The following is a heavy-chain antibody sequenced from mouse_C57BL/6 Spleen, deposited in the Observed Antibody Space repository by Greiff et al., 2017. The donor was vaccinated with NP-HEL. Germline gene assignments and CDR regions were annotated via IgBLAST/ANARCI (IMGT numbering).Heavy chain of an antibody. CDR3: ARSLYGSRRYYAMDY. J-gene: IGHJ4*01. CDR1: GYTFTSYW. D-gene: IGHD1-1*01. CDR2: IDPSDSYT. V-gene: IGHV1-69*01. Sequence: VQLQQSGAELVMPGASVKLSCKASGYTFTSYWMHWVKQRPGQGLEWIGEIDPSDSYTNYNQKFKGKSTLTVDKSSSTAYMQLSSLTSEDSAVYYCARSLYGSRRYYAMDYWGQGTSVTVSS.